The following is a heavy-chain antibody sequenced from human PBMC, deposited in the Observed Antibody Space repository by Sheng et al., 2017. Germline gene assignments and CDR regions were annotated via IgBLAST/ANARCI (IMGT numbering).Heavy chain of an antibody. CDR2: INHSGST. V-gene: IGHV4-34*01. Sequence: QVQLQQWGAGLLKPSETLSLTCAVYGGSFSGYYWSWIRQPPGKGLEWIGEINHSGSTNYNPSLKSRVTISVDTSKNQFSLKLSSVTAADTAVYYCARRKPLARGKGGWFDPWGQGTLVTVSS. J-gene: IGHJ5*02. CDR1: GGSFSGYY. CDR3: ARRKPLARGKGGWFDP. D-gene: IGHD6-6*01.